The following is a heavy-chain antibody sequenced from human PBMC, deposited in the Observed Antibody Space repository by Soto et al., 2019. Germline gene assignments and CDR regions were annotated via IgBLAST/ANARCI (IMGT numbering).Heavy chain of an antibody. CDR2: IYPGESET. CDR1: AYSCTNFW. CDR3: ARHATRYIRAENTYHYYGLDV. V-gene: IGHV5-51*01. J-gene: IGHJ6*02. Sequence: KVPSNGSAYSCTNFWVPRVLQMPGKGPDSMGIIYPGESETRYIPSFQGQVTISAAESTTTASLQCSRLRAAHTAAYYCARHATRYIRAENTYHYYGLDVWGQGTVVTVSS. D-gene: IGHD1-1*01.